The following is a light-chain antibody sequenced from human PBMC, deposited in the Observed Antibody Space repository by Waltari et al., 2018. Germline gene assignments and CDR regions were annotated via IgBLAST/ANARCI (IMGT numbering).Light chain of an antibody. J-gene: IGKJ2*01. CDR1: ESVGTD. CDR3: QQSRQWPRRT. V-gene: IGKV3D-15*01. Sequence: EIVMTQSPVTMSVSPGEGVTLSCTASESVGTDVAWYRHHPGQPPRLLIYYANARATGVPARISGSGSGTDFTLTISSLEPEDFAFYYCQQSRQWPRRTFGQGTKLEI. CDR2: YAN.